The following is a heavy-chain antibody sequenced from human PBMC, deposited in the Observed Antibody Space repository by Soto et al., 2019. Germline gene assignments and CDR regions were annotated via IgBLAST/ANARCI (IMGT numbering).Heavy chain of an antibody. CDR1: GYTFTSYG. V-gene: IGHV1-18*01. CDR2: ISAYNGNT. J-gene: IGHJ4*02. CDR3: AVFVRESTTLDY. Sequence: QVQLVQSGAEVKKPGASVKVSCKASGYTFTSYGISWVRQAPGQGLERMGWISAYNGNTNYAQKLQGRVTMTTDTSPSTAYMELRRLRSDDTAVYYCAVFVRESTTLDYWGQGTLVTVSS. D-gene: IGHD1-26*01.